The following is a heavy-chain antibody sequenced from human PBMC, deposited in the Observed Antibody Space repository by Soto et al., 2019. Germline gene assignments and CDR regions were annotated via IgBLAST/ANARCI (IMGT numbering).Heavy chain of an antibody. Sequence: SETLSLTCAVSGGSISSSYWWSWVRQPPGKGLEWIGEIYHSGSTNYNPSLKRRVTISVDKSKNQFSLKLSSVTAADTAVYSCARVSGSYYYGMDVWGQGTTVTVSS. D-gene: IGHD3-10*01. CDR2: IYHSGST. V-gene: IGHV4-4*02. CDR3: ARVSGSYYYGMDV. J-gene: IGHJ6*02. CDR1: GGSISSSYW.